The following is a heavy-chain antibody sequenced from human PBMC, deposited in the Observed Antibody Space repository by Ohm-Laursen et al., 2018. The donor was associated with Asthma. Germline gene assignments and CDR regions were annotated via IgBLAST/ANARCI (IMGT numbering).Heavy chain of an antibody. CDR1: GGSISSGGYY. Sequence: PSETLSLTCTVSGGSISSGGYYWSWIRQHPGKGLEWIGYISYSGSTYYNPSLKSRVSISVDTSKNQFSLKPRSVTAADTAVYYCARASLYSGSYSDAFDIWGQGTMVTVSS. J-gene: IGHJ3*02. D-gene: IGHD1-26*01. V-gene: IGHV4-31*03. CDR3: ARASLYSGSYSDAFDI. CDR2: ISYSGST.